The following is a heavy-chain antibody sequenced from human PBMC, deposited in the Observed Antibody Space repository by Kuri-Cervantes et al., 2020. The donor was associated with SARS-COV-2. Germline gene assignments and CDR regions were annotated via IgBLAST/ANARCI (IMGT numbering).Heavy chain of an antibody. Sequence: GSLRLSCTVSGDSITIYRWSWLRQPPGEGLEWIGFIYSSGITHPNPSLKSRVTISVDTSKSQFSLKLSSVTAADTAVYYCARVRGVLGEVYFDYWGQGTLVTVSS. J-gene: IGHJ4*02. CDR3: ARVRGVLGEVYFDY. D-gene: IGHD3-10*01. CDR1: GDSITIYR. CDR2: IYSSGIT. V-gene: IGHV4-59*01.